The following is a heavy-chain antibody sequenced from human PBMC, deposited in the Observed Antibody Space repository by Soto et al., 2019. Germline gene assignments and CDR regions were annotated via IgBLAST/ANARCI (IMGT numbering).Heavy chain of an antibody. D-gene: IGHD1-1*01. V-gene: IGHV4-61*08. CDR1: GGSISTADFY. J-gene: IGHJ4*02. CDR2: VYESGST. CDR3: ARRTAGTTYFEY. Sequence: PSETLSLTFTVSGGSISTADFYWTLIRQPPRKGQEWIGYVYESGSTNYTPSLKSRVTISVDTSRMQFSLKLRSVTASDTAVYYCARRTAGTTYFEYWGQGTLVTVSS.